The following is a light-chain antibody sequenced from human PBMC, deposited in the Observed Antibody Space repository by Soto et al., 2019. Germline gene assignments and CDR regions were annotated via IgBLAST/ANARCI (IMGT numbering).Light chain of an antibody. Sequence: DIVMTQSPATLSVSPGERVTLSCRASQNINTNLAWYQHKPGQAPRLFFYGASTRAAGIPPRFSGSGSGTEVTLTISSLQSEDFAIYYCQHYNNWPPGYTFGQGTKLEI. CDR1: QNINTN. CDR2: GAS. CDR3: QHYNNWPPGYT. J-gene: IGKJ2*01. V-gene: IGKV3-15*01.